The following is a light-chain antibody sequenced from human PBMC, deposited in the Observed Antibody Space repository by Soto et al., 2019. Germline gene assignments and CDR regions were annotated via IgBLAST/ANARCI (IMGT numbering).Light chain of an antibody. Sequence: QSLLTQPPSVSAAPGHKVTISCSRTASNIGNDYVSWYQRLPGEAPQPLIYDNNRRPSGIPDRFSGSRSDTSATLGITGLQTGDEADYYCGAWDSSLNVYVFGTGTKSPS. CDR3: GAWDSSLNVYV. CDR1: ASNIGNDY. J-gene: IGLJ1*01. V-gene: IGLV1-51*01. CDR2: DNN.